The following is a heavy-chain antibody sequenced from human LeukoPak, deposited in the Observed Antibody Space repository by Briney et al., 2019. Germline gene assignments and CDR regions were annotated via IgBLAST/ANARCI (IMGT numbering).Heavy chain of an antibody. V-gene: IGHV6-1*01. D-gene: IGHD6-6*01. J-gene: IGHJ6*02. CDR3: VRQYSTQDYSGMGV. CDR2: TYYRSKWCN. CDR1: GDSVSSNSAA. Sequence: SQTLSLTCAISGDSVSSNSAAWNWIRQSPSRGLEWLGRTYYRSKWCNDYAVSVKSRITINSDTSKNQFSLQLNSVTPEDTAVYYCVRQYSTQDYSGMGVWGQGTTVTVSS.